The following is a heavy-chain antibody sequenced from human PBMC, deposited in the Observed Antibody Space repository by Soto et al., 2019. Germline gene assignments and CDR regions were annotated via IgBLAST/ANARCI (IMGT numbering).Heavy chain of an antibody. CDR1: GYTFTSYD. CDR3: ARKDYDFWSGPYNCFDP. D-gene: IGHD3-3*01. Sequence: ASVKVSCKASGYTFTSYDINWGRQATGQGLEGMGWMNPNSGNTGYEQKFQGRVTMTRNTSISTAYMELSSLRSEDTAVYYCARKDYDFWSGPYNCFDPWGQGSLVTVSS. V-gene: IGHV1-8*01. CDR2: MNPNSGNT. J-gene: IGHJ5*02.